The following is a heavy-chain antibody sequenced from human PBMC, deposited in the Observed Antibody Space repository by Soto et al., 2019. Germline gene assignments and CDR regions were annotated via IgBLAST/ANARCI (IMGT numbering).Heavy chain of an antibody. Sequence: SETLSLTCTVSGGSISSYYWSWIRQPPGKGLEWIGYIYYSGSTNYNPSLKSRVTISVDTSKNQFSLKLSSVTAADTAVYYCARGTLTGLLNDYWGQGTLVTVSS. D-gene: IGHD3-9*01. CDR2: IYYSGST. V-gene: IGHV4-59*01. CDR3: ARGTLTGLLNDY. J-gene: IGHJ4*02. CDR1: GGSISSYY.